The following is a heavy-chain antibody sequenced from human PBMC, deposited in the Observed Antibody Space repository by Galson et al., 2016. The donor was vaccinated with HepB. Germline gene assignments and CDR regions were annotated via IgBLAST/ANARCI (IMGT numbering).Heavy chain of an antibody. J-gene: IGHJ4*02. V-gene: IGHV1-18*04. D-gene: IGHD3-22*01. CDR1: GYTFSNFG. Sequence: VKVSCKASGYTFSNFGLSWLRQAPGEGLEWMGWISVSRGNTNYAQKFQGSVTMTTDTSTSTAYMELRSLRSDDTAVYFCARDSPDDYNGYFCFDYWGQGALVTVSS. CDR3: ARDSPDDYNGYFCFDY. CDR2: ISVSRGNT.